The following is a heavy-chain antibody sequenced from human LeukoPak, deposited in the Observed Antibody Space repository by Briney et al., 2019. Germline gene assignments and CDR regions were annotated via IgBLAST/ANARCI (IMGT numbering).Heavy chain of an antibody. CDR1: GFTFSNYV. CDR2: ISANGVYT. J-gene: IGHJ4*02. Sequence: PGGSLRLSCAASGFTFSNYVMHWVRQAPGSGLEYVSAISANGVYTYYANSVKGRFTISRDNSKNILYLQLGSLRTEDQAVYYCVRELGCSGVFGFFDYWGQGALVTVSS. CDR3: VRELGCSGVFGFFDY. D-gene: IGHD2-15*01. V-gene: IGHV3-64*01.